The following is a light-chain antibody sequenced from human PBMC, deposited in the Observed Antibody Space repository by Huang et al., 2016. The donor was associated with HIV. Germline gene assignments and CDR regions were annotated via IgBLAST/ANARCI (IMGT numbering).Light chain of an antibody. J-gene: IGKJ1*01. CDR3: QQSYSTTWT. CDR2: AAY. V-gene: IGKV1-39*01. Sequence: DIQMTQFPSSLSASVGDRVTITCRASQSINSYLNWYQQKPGKAPKLLIYAAYTLQSGVPSRFSGSGSGTDFTLTITSLQPEDFATYSCQQSYSTTWTFGQGTKVEIK. CDR1: QSINSY.